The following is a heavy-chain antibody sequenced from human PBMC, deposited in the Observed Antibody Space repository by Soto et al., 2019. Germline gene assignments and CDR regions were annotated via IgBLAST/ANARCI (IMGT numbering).Heavy chain of an antibody. J-gene: IGHJ4*02. Sequence: ASVKVSCKVSGYTLTELSMRWVRQAPGKGLEWMGGFDPEDGETIYAQKFQGRVTLTADTSTSTAYMDLRSLTSDDTAVYFCARDIMGGANWPKIDYWGQGALVTVSS. V-gene: IGHV1-24*01. CDR1: GYTLTELS. D-gene: IGHD1-1*01. CDR2: FDPEDGET. CDR3: ARDIMGGANWPKIDY.